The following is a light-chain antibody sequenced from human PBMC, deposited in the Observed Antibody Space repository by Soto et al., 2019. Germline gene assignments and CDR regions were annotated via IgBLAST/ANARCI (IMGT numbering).Light chain of an antibody. Sequence: QSVLTQPPSVCAPPGQKVTISCSGNTSNIAINYVSWYQKVPGTAPTLLIYDNDKRPSGIPDRFSASKSGTAATLDISGLQTGDEADYYCATWDISLTAVLFGGGTKLTVL. CDR1: TSNIAINY. CDR3: ATWDISLTAVL. V-gene: IGLV1-51*01. J-gene: IGLJ3*02. CDR2: DND.